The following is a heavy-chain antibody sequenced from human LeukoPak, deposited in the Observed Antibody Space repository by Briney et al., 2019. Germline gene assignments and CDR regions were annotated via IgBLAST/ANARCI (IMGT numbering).Heavy chain of an antibody. CDR2: FYHGGST. Sequence: SETLSLTCTVSGYSISTGYYWDWIRQPPGKGLEWIGTFYHGGSTYYNPSLKSRVTISVDTSKNQFSLNLTSVTAADTAVYYCASEGTTFSSFDYWGQGTLVTVSS. J-gene: IGHJ4*02. D-gene: IGHD1-1*01. V-gene: IGHV4-38-2*02. CDR1: GYSISTGYY. CDR3: ASEGTTFSSFDY.